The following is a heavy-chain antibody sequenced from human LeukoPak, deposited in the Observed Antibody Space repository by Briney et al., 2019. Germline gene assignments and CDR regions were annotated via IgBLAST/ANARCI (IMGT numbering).Heavy chain of an antibody. CDR2: ISGSGGST. J-gene: IGHJ6*03. Sequence: GGSLRLSCAASGFTFSSYAMSWVRQAPGKGLEWVSAISGSGGSTYYADSVKGRFTISRDKSKNTLYLQMNSLRAEDTAVFYCAKDVAAAGTNYYYMDVWGKGTTVTVSS. CDR3: AKDVAAAGTNYYYMDV. V-gene: IGHV3-23*01. D-gene: IGHD6-13*01. CDR1: GFTFSSYA.